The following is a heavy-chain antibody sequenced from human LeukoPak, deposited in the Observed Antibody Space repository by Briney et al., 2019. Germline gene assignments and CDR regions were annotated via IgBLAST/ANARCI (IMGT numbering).Heavy chain of an antibody. CDR1: GFTFDYFA. D-gene: IGHD7-27*01. CDR3: AKDRSPGERDYYFGMDV. CDR2: ISWDSGDI. J-gene: IGHJ6*02. V-gene: IGHV3-9*01. Sequence: GRSLRLSCAASGFTFDYFAMHWVRQAPGKGREWVSAISWDSGDINYADFLKGRFTISRDNAENSLYLQMNSLTVEDTALYYCAKDRSPGERDYYFGMDVWGQGTTVTVSS.